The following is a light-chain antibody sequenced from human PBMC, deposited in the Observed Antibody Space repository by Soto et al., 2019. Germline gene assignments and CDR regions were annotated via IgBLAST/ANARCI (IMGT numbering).Light chain of an antibody. CDR3: PQYGSSPIP. CDR2: AVS. V-gene: IGKV3-20*01. J-gene: IGKJ5*01. Sequence: ESGWTQYTGTLSFSPGERVTVSCRASESVRSYLAWYQQKPGQPPRLLISAVSSRAADIPGRLSGSGSGTDFTLTISRLEPEDLAIYYCPQYGSSPIPFGQGTRLEI. CDR1: ESVRSY.